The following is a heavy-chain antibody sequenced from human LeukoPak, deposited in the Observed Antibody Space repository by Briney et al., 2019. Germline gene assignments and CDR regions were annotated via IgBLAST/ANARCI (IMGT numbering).Heavy chain of an antibody. CDR3: ARGRSGYCSSTSCSNYYYYYTDV. CDR2: MNPNSGNT. D-gene: IGHD2-2*01. Sequence: GASVKVSCKASGYTFTSYDINWVRQATGQGLEWMGWMNPNSGNTGYAQKFQGRVTMTRNTSISTAYMELSSLRSEDTAVYYCARGRSGYCSSTSCSNYYYYYTDVWGKGTTVTVSS. V-gene: IGHV1-8*01. J-gene: IGHJ6*03. CDR1: GYTFTSYD.